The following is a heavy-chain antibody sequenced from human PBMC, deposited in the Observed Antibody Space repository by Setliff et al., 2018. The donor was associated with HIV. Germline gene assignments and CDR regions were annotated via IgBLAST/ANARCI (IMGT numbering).Heavy chain of an antibody. Sequence: SETLSLTCAVSGGSISSSSFYWAWIRQPPGKGLEWIGSVYYSGSTYYNPSLKSRVTISIDTSKSQFSLKLTSVTAADTAVYYCARVYYDILTGYGYFDDWGQGTLVTVSS. CDR3: ARVYYDILTGYGYFDD. D-gene: IGHD3-9*01. CDR2: VYYSGST. J-gene: IGHJ4*02. CDR1: GGSISSSSFY. V-gene: IGHV4-39*07.